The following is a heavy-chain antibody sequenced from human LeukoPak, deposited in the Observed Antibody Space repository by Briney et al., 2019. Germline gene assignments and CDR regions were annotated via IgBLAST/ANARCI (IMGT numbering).Heavy chain of an antibody. J-gene: IGHJ5*01. D-gene: IGHD2-21*01. Sequence: KPSETLSLTCTVSGGSISSYYWSWIRQPPGKGLEWIGEINHSGSTNYNPSLKSRVTISVDTSKSQFSLKLSSVTAADTAVYYCARRRAYGSWFDYWGQGTLVTVSS. CDR3: ARRRAYGSWFDY. V-gene: IGHV4-34*01. CDR1: GGSISSYY. CDR2: INHSGST.